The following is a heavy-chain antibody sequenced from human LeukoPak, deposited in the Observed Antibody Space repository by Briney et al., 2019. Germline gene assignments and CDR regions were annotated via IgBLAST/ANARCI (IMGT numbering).Heavy chain of an antibody. CDR3: ARRGYYYYMDV. CDR1: GGSFSGYY. CDR2: INHSGST. V-gene: IGHV4-34*01. Sequence: PSETLSLTCAVYGGSFSGYYWSWIRQPPGKGLEWIGEINHSGSTNYNPSLKSRVTISVDTSKNQFSLKLSSVTAADTAVYYCARRGYYYYMDVWDKGTTVTVSS. J-gene: IGHJ6*03. D-gene: IGHD3-16*01.